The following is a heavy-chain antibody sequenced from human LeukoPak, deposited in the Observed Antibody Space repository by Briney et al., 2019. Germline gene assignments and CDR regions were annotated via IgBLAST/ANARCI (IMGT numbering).Heavy chain of an antibody. CDR3: ARTGGYSYGAIDY. Sequence: GSLRLSCAASGFTFSSYAMRWVRQPPGKGLEWIGEIYHSGSTNYNPSLKSRVTISVDKSKNQFSLKLSSVTAADTAVYYCARTGGYSYGAIDYWGQGTLVTVSS. J-gene: IGHJ4*02. CDR2: IYHSGST. V-gene: IGHV4-4*02. D-gene: IGHD5-18*01. CDR1: GFTFSSYAM.